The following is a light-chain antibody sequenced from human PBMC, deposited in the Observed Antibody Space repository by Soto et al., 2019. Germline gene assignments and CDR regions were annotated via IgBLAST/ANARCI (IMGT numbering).Light chain of an antibody. J-gene: IGKJ1*01. CDR1: QSISSW. V-gene: IGKV1-5*03. Sequence: DTQLTQSHSTLSASVGDRVPITCRASQSISSWLAWYQQKPGKAPKLLIYKASSLESGVPSRFSGSGSGTEFTLTINRLQPDDVATYYCQQYNSYWTFGQGTKVDIK. CDR2: KAS. CDR3: QQYNSYWT.